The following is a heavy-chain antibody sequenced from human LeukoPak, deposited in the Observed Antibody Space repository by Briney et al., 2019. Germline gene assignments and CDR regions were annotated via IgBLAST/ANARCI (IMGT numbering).Heavy chain of an antibody. V-gene: IGHV3-74*01. CDR3: ARDRGGSGPTTTDY. Sequence: PGGSLRLSCAASGFTFSSSWMHWVRRAPGKGLVWASRISSDGSNTIYADSVKGRFTISRDNAKNTLYLQMNSLRVEDTAVYHCARDRGGSGPTTTDYWGQGTLVTVSS. CDR1: GFTFSSSW. J-gene: IGHJ4*02. D-gene: IGHD6-19*01. CDR2: ISSDGSNT.